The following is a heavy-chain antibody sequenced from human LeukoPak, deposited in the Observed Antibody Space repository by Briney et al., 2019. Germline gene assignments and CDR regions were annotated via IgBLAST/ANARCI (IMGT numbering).Heavy chain of an antibody. D-gene: IGHD4-17*01. J-gene: IGHJ3*01. CDR3: AKDPNGDYVGAFDF. CDR2: ITSRDGRT. Sequence: GGSLRLSCAASGFTFNTYAMSWVRQAPGKGLEWVSSITSRDGRTSYTDSVKGRFTVSRDNSKNALYLQMNSLRVEDTAVYYCAKDPNGDYVGAFDFWGQGTLVTVSS. CDR1: GFTFNTYA. V-gene: IGHV3-23*01.